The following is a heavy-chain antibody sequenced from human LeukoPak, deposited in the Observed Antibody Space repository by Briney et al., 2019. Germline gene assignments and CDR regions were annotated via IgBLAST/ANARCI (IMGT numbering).Heavy chain of an antibody. D-gene: IGHD1-26*01. CDR1: GYTFTNYG. J-gene: IGHJ4*02. V-gene: IGHV1-18*01. CDR2: ISGYDGNT. CDR3: VRDFSYSPDY. Sequence: GASVKVSCKASGYTFTNYGISWVRQAPGLGLEWMVWISGYDGNTNYAQRLQGRVTTYTDTSTNTAYMELRSLRSDDTAVYYCVRDFSYSPDYWGQGTLVTVSS.